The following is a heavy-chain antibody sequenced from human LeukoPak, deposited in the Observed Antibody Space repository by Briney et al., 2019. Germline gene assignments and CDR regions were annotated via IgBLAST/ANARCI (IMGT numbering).Heavy chain of an antibody. V-gene: IGHV1-18*01. CDR3: ARCGSGSHPADPYYYYMDV. CDR1: GYTFTSYG. Sequence: ASVKVSCKASGYTFTSYGISWVRQAPGQGLERMVWISAYNGNTNYAQKLQGRVTMTTDTSTSKAYMELRSLRSDDTAVFYCARCGSGSHPADPYYYYMDVWGKGTTVTISS. CDR2: ISAYNGNT. D-gene: IGHD3-10*01. J-gene: IGHJ6*03.